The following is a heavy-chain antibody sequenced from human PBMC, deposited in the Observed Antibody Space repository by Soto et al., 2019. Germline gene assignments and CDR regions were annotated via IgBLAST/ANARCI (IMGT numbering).Heavy chain of an antibody. D-gene: IGHD3-22*01. CDR3: ARDRRGGSSGYYYFDY. J-gene: IGHJ4*02. V-gene: IGHV1-46*01. CDR2: INPSGGST. Sequence: GASVKVSCKASGYTFTSYYMHWVRQAPGQGLEWMGIINPSGGSTSYAQKFQGRVTMTRDTSTSTVYMELSSLRSEDTAVYYCARDRRGGSSGYYYFDYWGQGTLVTVSS. CDR1: GYTFTSYY.